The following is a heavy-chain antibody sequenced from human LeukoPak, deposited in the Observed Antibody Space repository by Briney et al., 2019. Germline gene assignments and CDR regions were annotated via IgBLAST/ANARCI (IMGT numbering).Heavy chain of an antibody. CDR2: IYTSGST. CDR1: GGSISSYY. D-gene: IGHD6-13*01. CDR3: ASESHSSQSVDY. J-gene: IGHJ4*02. V-gene: IGHV4-4*07. Sequence: SETLSLTCTVSGGSISSYYWSWIRQPAGKGLEWIGRIYTSGSTNYNPSLKSRVTMSVDTSKNQFSLKLSSVTAADTAVYYCASESHSSQSVDYWGQGTLVTVSS.